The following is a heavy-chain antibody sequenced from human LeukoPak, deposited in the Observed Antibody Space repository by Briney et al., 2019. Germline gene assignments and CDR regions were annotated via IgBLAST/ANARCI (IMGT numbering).Heavy chain of an antibody. CDR1: GFTFSNAW. J-gene: IGHJ4*02. V-gene: IGHV3-23*01. Sequence: GGSLRLSCAASGFTFSNAWMSWVRQAPGKGLEWVAGITNSGENTYYADSVKGGFTISRDNSKTTLFLEMNSLRVEDTAVYYCAKGRGFRVWDPWDNWGQGTLITVSS. CDR3: AKGRGFRVWDPWDN. CDR2: ITNSGENT. D-gene: IGHD3-16*01.